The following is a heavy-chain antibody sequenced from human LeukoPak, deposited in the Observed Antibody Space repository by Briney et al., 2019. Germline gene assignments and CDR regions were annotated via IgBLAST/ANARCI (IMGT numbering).Heavy chain of an antibody. CDR2: IYSGGST. V-gene: IGHV3-53*01. J-gene: IGHJ4*02. D-gene: IGHD6-19*01. CDR1: GFTVSSNY. Sequence: QPGGSLRLSCGASGFTVSSNYMSWVRQAPGKGQEWVSVIYSGGSTYYADSVKGRFTISRDNSKNTLYLQMNSLRAEDTAVYYCARESGSGWYTVVYWGQGTLVTVSS. CDR3: ARESGSGWYTVVY.